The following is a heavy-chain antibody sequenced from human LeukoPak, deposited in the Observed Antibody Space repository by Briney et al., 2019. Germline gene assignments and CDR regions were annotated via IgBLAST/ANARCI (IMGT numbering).Heavy chain of an antibody. V-gene: IGHV4-59*01. Sequence: SETLSLTCSISGGSISNYYWGWIRQTPGNGLEWIGYIYSTGRTDSNPSLKSRVTISVDTSKNQFSLKMTSVTAADTAVYYCTRCMVRGVSDYWGQGTLVAVST. CDR3: TRCMVRGVSDY. D-gene: IGHD3-10*01. CDR1: GGSISNYY. J-gene: IGHJ4*02. CDR2: IYSTGRT.